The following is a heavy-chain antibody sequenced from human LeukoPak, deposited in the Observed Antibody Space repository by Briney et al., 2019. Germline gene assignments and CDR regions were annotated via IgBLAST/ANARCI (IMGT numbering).Heavy chain of an antibody. J-gene: IGHJ4*02. CDR1: GFTFSSYG. CDR3: AKDKPPGIAAAGPLYFDY. CDR2: ISYDGSNK. Sequence: GRSLRLSCAASGFTFSSYGMHWVRQAPGKGLEWVAVISYDGSNKYYADSVKGRFTISRDNSKNTLYLQMNSLRAEDTAVYYCAKDKPPGIAAAGPLYFDYWGQGTLVTVSS. V-gene: IGHV3-30*18. D-gene: IGHD6-13*01.